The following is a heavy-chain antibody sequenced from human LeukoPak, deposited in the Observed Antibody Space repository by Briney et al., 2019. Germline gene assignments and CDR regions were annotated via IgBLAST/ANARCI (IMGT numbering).Heavy chain of an antibody. CDR3: AKDLGRRKLEWLLPDY. CDR2: IRYDGSNK. D-gene: IGHD3-3*01. CDR1: GFTFSSYG. Sequence: GGSLRLSCAASGFTFSSYGMHWVRQAPGKGLEWVAFIRYDGSNKYYADSVKGRFTISRDNSKNTLYLQMNSLRAEDTAVYYCAKDLGRRKLEWLLPDYWGQGTLVTVSS. J-gene: IGHJ4*02. V-gene: IGHV3-30*02.